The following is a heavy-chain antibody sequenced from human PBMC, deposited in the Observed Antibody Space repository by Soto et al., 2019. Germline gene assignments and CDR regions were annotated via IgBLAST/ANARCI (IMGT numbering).Heavy chain of an antibody. CDR1: GFDVSSNY. CDR2: IYSGGTT. CDR3: KGKNYG. V-gene: IGHV3-53*04. J-gene: IGHJ3*01. Sequence: EVQLVESGGGLVQPGGSLRLSCAASGFDVSSNYMSWVRQAPGKGLEWVSLIYSGGTTYYADSVKGRFTISRHSSKNTLYLQMNSLNIEETAVYEDKGKNYGCGQGTMVTVSA. D-gene: IGHD1-7*01.